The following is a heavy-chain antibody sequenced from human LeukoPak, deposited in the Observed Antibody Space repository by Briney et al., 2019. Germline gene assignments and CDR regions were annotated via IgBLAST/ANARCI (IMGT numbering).Heavy chain of an antibody. D-gene: IGHD1-26*01. CDR3: ARGRRWELRH. CDR2: INHSGST. V-gene: IGHV4-34*01. Sequence: SGTLSLTCAVYGGSFSGYYWSWIRQPPGKGLEWIGEINHSGSTNYNPSLKSRVTISVDTSKNQFSLKLSSVTAADTAVYYCARGRRWELRHWGQGTLVTVSS. J-gene: IGHJ4*02. CDR1: GGSFSGYY.